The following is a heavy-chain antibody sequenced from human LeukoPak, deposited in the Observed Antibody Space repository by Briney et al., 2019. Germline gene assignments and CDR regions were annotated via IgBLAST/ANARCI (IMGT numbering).Heavy chain of an antibody. V-gene: IGHV4-34*01. CDR3: ARGRRYYDSSGYPRPFQH. CDR1: GGSISGYY. Sequence: SETLSLTCTVSGGSISGYYWSWIRQPPGKGLEWIGEINHSGSTNYNPSLKSRVTISVDTSKNQFSLKLSSVTAADTAVYYCARGRRYYDSSGYPRPFQHWGQGTLVTVSS. D-gene: IGHD3-22*01. J-gene: IGHJ1*01. CDR2: INHSGST.